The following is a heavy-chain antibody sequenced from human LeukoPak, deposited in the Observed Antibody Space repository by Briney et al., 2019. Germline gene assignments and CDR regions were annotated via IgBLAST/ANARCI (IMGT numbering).Heavy chain of an antibody. CDR2: IYSSGTT. V-gene: IGHV4-4*07. J-gene: IGHJ4*02. D-gene: IGHD3-9*01. Sequence: SETLSLTCTISGGSLSPYYWNWIRQPAGKGLEWIGRIYSSGTTNYNPSLRSRVSMSVDTSKNQFSLKLSSVIAADTAVYYCARVIDYDILTGYYGGYYFDYWGQGTLVTVSS. CDR3: ARVIDYDILTGYYGGYYFDY. CDR1: GGSLSPYY.